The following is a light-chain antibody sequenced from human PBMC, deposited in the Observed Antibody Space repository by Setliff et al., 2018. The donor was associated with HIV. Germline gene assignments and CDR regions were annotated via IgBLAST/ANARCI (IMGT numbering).Light chain of an antibody. J-gene: IGKJ5*01. Sequence: EIVLTQSPGTLSLSPGERVTLSCRASQSFSGAYLAWYQQKPGLAPRLLLYDASSRATGIPDRFSGSGSGTDFTLTISRLETEDFAVYYCQQYVNLPITFGQGTRLEIK. V-gene: IGKV3D-20*01. CDR3: QQYVNLPIT. CDR2: DAS. CDR1: QSFSGAY.